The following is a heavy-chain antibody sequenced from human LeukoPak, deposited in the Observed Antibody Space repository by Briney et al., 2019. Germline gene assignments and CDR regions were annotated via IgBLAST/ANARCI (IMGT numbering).Heavy chain of an antibody. J-gene: IGHJ6*03. Sequence: GGSLRLSCAASGSTFSSYWMHWVRQAPGKGLVWVSRINSDGSSTSYVDSVKGRFTISRDNAKNTLYLQMNSLRAEDTAVYYCARRSSGPLYYYYYYMDVWGKGTTVTVSS. CDR1: GSTFSSYW. V-gene: IGHV3-74*01. CDR3: ARRSSGPLYYYYYYMDV. D-gene: IGHD3-22*01. CDR2: INSDGSST.